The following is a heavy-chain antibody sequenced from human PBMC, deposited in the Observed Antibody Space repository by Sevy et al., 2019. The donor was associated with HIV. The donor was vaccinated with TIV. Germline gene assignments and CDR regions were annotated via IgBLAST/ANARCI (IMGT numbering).Heavy chain of an antibody. J-gene: IGHJ6*02. D-gene: IGHD3-10*01. CDR1: GFSLRSYG. V-gene: IGHV3-23*01. CDR2: ISGSGGST. CDR3: AKDVWFGELSGLYYYYGMDV. Sequence: GGSLRLSCAASGFSLRSYGMSWVRQAPGKGLEWVSCISGSGGSTYYADSVKGRFTISRDNSKKTLYMQMNSLRVEDTAVYYCAKDVWFGELSGLYYYYGMDVWGQGTTVTVSS.